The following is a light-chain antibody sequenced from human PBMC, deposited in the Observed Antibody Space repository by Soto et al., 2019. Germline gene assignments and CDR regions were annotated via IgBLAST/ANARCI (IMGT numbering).Light chain of an antibody. J-gene: IGKJ2*01. CDR1: QSVSSNY. CDR2: GAS. V-gene: IGKV3-20*01. Sequence: EIVLTQSPGTLSLSPGERATLSCRASQSVSSNYLAWYQQKPGQAPRLLIYGASSRATGIPDRFSGSGSGTEFTLTISRLEPEDFAVYYCQLYGGSHMFSFGQGTKLEIK. CDR3: QLYGGSHMFS.